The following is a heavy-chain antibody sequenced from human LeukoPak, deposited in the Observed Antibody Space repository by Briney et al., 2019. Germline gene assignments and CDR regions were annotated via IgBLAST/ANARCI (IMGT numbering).Heavy chain of an antibody. Sequence: GGSLRLACAASGFTFSSYSMNWVRQAPGKGLEWVSYISSSSSTIYYADSVKGRFTISRDNAKNSLYLQMNSLRAEDTAVYYCARDDYSSGTVHAFDIWGQGTMVTVSS. V-gene: IGHV3-48*04. CDR1: GFTFSSYS. CDR3: ARDDYSSGTVHAFDI. D-gene: IGHD3-10*01. CDR2: ISSSSSTI. J-gene: IGHJ3*02.